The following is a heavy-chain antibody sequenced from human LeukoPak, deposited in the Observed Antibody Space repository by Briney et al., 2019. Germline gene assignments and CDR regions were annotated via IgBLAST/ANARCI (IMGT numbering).Heavy chain of an antibody. V-gene: IGHV5-51*01. J-gene: IGHJ4*02. CDR2: IYPGDSDT. Sequence: WIRQPPGKGLEWMGIIYPGDSDTRYSPSFQGQVTISADKSISTAYLQWSSLKASDTAMYYCARIGQGYYDSSGYYVGYWGQGTLVTVSS. D-gene: IGHD3-22*01. CDR3: ARIGQGYYDSSGYYVGY.